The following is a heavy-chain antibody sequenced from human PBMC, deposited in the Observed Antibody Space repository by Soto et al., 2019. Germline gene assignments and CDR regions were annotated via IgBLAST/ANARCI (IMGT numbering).Heavy chain of an antibody. Sequence: GWYMSDYRCWSFQQNQGKGLEWIGYIYYLGSTDYNPSLKSRVTISVDTSKRQFSLRLTSVTAADTAAYYCARDGYHASGSPCLGCWGPG. CDR3: ARDGYHASGSPCLGC. V-gene: IGHV4-59*01. CDR1: GWYMSDYR. J-gene: IGHJ3*01. D-gene: IGHD3-10*01. CDR2: IYYLGST.